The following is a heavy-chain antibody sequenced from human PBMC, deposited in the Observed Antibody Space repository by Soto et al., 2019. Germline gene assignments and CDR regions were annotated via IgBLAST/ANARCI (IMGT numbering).Heavy chain of an antibody. D-gene: IGHD2-8*01. CDR1: GGSFSGYY. Sequence: SETLSLTCAVYGGSFSGYYWSWIRQPPGKGLEWIGEINHSGSTNYNPSLKSRVTISVDTSKNQFSLKLSSVTAADTAVYYCARGSPRCTNGVCYSPRPRSYFDYWGQGTLVTVSS. V-gene: IGHV4-34*01. J-gene: IGHJ4*02. CDR2: INHSGST. CDR3: ARGSPRCTNGVCYSPRPRSYFDY.